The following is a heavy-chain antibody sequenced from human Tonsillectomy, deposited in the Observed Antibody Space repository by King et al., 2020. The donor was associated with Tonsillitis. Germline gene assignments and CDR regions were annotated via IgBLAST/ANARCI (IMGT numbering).Heavy chain of an antibody. CDR1: GGSISSRNW. CDR3: SKRPAAVSQYYHMDV. V-gene: IGHV4-4*02. J-gene: IGHJ6*03. D-gene: IGHD2-2*01. Sequence: QLQESGPGLLKPSGTLSLTCAVSGGSISSRNWWGWVRQPPGKGLEWIGEIYQSGTTHYNPSLKSRVTISVDKSNNQFSLNLTSVTAADTAVYYCSKRPAAVSQYYHMDVWGKGTTVTVSS. CDR2: IYQSGTT.